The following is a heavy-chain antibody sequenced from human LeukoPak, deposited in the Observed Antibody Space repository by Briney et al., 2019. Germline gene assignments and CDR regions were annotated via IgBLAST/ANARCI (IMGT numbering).Heavy chain of an antibody. CDR1: GFTFSSYG. V-gene: IGHV3-33*06. D-gene: IGHD6-13*01. CDR2: IWYDGSNK. Sequence: GRXLRLSCAASGFTFSSYGMHWVRQAPGKGLEGVAVIWYDGSNKYYADSVKGRFTISRDNSKNTLYLQMNSLRAEDTAVYYCAKDLGIAGYWGQGTLVTVSS. CDR3: AKDLGIAGY. J-gene: IGHJ4*02.